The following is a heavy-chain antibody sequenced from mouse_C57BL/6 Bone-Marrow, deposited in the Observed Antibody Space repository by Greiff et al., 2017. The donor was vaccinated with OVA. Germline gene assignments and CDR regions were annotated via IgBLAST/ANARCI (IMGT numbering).Heavy chain of an antibody. CDR3: ARDYYGSGY. V-gene: IGHV5-4*01. CDR1: GFTFSSYA. D-gene: IGHD1-1*01. J-gene: IGHJ2*01. CDR2: ISDGGSYT. Sequence: EVKLMESGGGLVKPGGSLKLSCAASGFTFSSYAMSWVRQTPEKRLEWVATISDGGSYTYYPDNVKGRFTISRDNAKNNLYLQMSHLKSEDTAMYYCARDYYGSGYRGQGTTLTVSS.